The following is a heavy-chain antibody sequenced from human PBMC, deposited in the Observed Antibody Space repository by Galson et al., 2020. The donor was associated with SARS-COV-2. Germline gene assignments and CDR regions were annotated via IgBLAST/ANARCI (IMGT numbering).Heavy chain of an antibody. CDR2: IYYSGST. CDR1: GGSISSGGYY. CDR3: ARGEAGGNRYYYYYYGMDV. D-gene: IGHD3-16*01. J-gene: IGHJ6*02. Sequence: TLSLTCTVSGGSISSGGYYWSWIRQHPGKGLEWIGYIYYSGSTYYNPSLKSRVTISVDTSKNQFSLKLSSVTAADTAVYYCARGEAGGNRYYYYYYGMDVWGQGTTVTVSS. V-gene: IGHV4-31*03.